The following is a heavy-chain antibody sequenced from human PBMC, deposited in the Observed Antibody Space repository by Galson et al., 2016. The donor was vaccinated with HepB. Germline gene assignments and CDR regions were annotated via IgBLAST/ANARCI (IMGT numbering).Heavy chain of an antibody. Sequence: SETLSLTCIVSGGSVSSGSYFWSWIRQPPGKGLEYIGYIDYSGRTNYNASLKSRVIISADTSSNQLSLNLTSVTTADTAVYYCARRKGYFDLWGRGTLVTVSS. CDR1: GGSVSSGSYF. J-gene: IGHJ2*01. CDR2: IDYSGRT. V-gene: IGHV4-61*01. CDR3: ARRKGYFDL.